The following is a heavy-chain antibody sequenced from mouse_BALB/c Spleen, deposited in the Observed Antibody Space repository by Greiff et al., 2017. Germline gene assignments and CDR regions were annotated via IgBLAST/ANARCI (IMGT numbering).Heavy chain of an antibody. D-gene: IGHD1-2*01. V-gene: IGHV5-9-4*01. J-gene: IGHJ3*01. CDR2: ISSGGSYT. CDR1: GFTFSSYA. Sequence: EVQVVESGGGLVKPGGSLKLSCAASGFTFSSYAMSWVRQSPEKRLEWVAEISSGGSYTYYPDTVTGRFTISRDNAKNTLYLEMSSLRSEDTAMYYCATTATGFAYWGQGTLVTVSA. CDR3: ATTATGFAY.